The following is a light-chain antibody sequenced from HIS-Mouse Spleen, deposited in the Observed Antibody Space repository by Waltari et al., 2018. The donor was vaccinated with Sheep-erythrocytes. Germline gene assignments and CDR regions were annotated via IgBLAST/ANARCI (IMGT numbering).Light chain of an antibody. CDR3: SSYAGSNNYV. CDR2: EVS. V-gene: IGLV2-8*01. CDR1: SSDVGGDNY. J-gene: IGLJ1*01. Sequence: QSALTQPPSASGSPGQSVTIPCTGTSSDVGGDNYVYWYQQHPGKAPKLMIYEVSKRPSGVPDRFSGSKSGNTASLTVSGLQAEDEADYYCSSYAGSNNYVFGTGTKVTVL.